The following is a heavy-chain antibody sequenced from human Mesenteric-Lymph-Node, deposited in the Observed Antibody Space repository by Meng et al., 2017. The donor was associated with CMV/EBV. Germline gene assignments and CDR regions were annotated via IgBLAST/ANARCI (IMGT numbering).Heavy chain of an antibody. Sequence: SETLSLTCTVSGGSISSSSYYWGWIRQPPGKGLEWIGSNYYSGSTYYNPSLKSRVTISVDTSKNQFSLKLSSVTAADTAVYYCARHFSDIVVVPAAKETLPQKNNWFDPWGQGTLVTVSS. CDR1: GGSISSSSYY. CDR3: ARHFSDIVVVPAAKETLPQKNNWFDP. D-gene: IGHD2-2*01. J-gene: IGHJ5*02. V-gene: IGHV4-39*01. CDR2: NYYSGST.